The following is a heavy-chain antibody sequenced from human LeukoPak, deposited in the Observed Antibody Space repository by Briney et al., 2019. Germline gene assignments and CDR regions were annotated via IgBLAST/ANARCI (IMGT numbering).Heavy chain of an antibody. Sequence: PSETLSLTCTVSGGSISSNYWSWIRQPPGKGLEWIGYIYNSGSTNYSPSLKSRVTISVDTSKNQFSLKLSSVTAADTAVYYCARVSCSSISCSPAGYYYGMDVWGQGTTVTVSS. J-gene: IGHJ6*02. V-gene: IGHV4-59*01. CDR2: IYNSGST. CDR3: ARVSCSSISCSPAGYYYGMDV. D-gene: IGHD2-2*01. CDR1: GGSISSNY.